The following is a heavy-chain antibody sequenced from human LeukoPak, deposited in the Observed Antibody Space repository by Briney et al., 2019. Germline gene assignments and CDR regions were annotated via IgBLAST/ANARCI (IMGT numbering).Heavy chain of an antibody. CDR3: ARDREWFGELQNWFDP. CDR2: IIPIFGTA. CDR1: VGTFSIYA. J-gene: IGHJ5*02. D-gene: IGHD3-10*01. Sequence: SVTVSCKASVGTFSIYAISWVRQAPGQGRGWMGGIIPIFGTANYAQKFQGRVTITTDESTSTAYMELSSLRSEDTAVYYCARDREWFGELQNWFDPWGQGTLVTVSS. V-gene: IGHV1-69*05.